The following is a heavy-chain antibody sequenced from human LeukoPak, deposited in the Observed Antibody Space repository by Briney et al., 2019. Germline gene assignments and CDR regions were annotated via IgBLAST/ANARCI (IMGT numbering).Heavy chain of an antibody. Sequence: GGSLRLSCAASGFTFSSYEMNWVRQAPGKGLEWVSYISSSGSTIYYADSVKGRFTISRDNAKNSLYLQMNSLRAEDTAVYYCVHEASSLLRSYFDYWGQGTLVTVSS. CDR1: GFTFSSYE. V-gene: IGHV3-48*03. CDR2: ISSSGSTI. D-gene: IGHD2-15*01. J-gene: IGHJ4*02. CDR3: VHEASSLLRSYFDY.